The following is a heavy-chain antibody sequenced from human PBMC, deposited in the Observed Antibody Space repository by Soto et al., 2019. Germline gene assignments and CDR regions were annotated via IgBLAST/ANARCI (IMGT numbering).Heavy chain of an antibody. Sequence: GASVKVSCKASGCTFTSYDINWVRQATGQGLEWMGWMNPNSGNTGYAQKFQGRVTMTRNTSISTAYMELSSLRSEDTAVYYCARGRGDYYGMDVWGQGTTVTVSS. V-gene: IGHV1-8*01. J-gene: IGHJ6*02. CDR3: ARGRGDYYGMDV. CDR2: MNPNSGNT. CDR1: GCTFTSYD.